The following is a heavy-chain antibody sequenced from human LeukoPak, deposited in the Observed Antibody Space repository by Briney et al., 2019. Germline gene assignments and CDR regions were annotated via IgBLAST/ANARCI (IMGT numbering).Heavy chain of an antibody. D-gene: IGHD5-24*01. Sequence: ASVKVSCKASGGTFSSYAISWVRQAPGQGLEWMGGIIPIFGTANYAQKFQGRVTITADESTSTAYMELSSLRSEDTAVYYCARDSRWLQSGDAFDIWSQGTMVTVSS. CDR3: ARDSRWLQSGDAFDI. CDR1: GGTFSSYA. CDR2: IIPIFGTA. V-gene: IGHV1-69*13. J-gene: IGHJ3*02.